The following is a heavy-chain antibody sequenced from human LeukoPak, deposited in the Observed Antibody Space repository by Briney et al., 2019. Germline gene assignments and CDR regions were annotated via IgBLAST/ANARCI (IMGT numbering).Heavy chain of an antibody. CDR2: ISRNADNI. J-gene: IGHJ4*02. CDR1: GFTFSNAG. Sequence: PGGSLRLSCAASGFTFSNAGMSWVRQAPRMGLEWVSSISRNADNIYYADSVKGRFTISRDNSRNTLYLQMNSLRVEDTAVYYCAKVTAAAGTNYWGQGTLITVSS. D-gene: IGHD6-13*01. CDR3: AKVTAAAGTNY. V-gene: IGHV3-23*01.